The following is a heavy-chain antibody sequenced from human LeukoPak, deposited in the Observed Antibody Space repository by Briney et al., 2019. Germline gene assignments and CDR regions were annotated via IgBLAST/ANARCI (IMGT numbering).Heavy chain of an antibody. CDR3: AGTYYDFTSPFDY. Sequence: SQTLSLTCTVSSGSISSGDYYWSWIRQPPGKGLEWIGYIYYSGSTYYNPCLKSRVTISVDTSKNQFSLKLSSVTAADTAVYYCAGTYYDFTSPFDYWGQGTLVTVSS. D-gene: IGHD3-3*01. CDR2: IYYSGST. J-gene: IGHJ4*02. V-gene: IGHV4-30-4*08. CDR1: SGSISSGDYY.